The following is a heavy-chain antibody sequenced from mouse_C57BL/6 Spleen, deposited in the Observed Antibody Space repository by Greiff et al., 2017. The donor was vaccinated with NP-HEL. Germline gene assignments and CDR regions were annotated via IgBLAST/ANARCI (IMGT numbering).Heavy chain of an antibody. Sequence: EVQLQQSGPELVKPGASVKMSCKASGYTFTDYNMHWVKQSHGKSLEWIGYINPNNGGTSYNQKFKGKATLTVNKSSSTAYMELRSLTSEDSAVYYCARDIGYSNYPFAYWGQGTLVTVSA. CDR3: ARDIGYSNYPFAY. V-gene: IGHV1-22*01. D-gene: IGHD2-5*01. CDR1: GYTFTDYN. CDR2: INPNNGGT. J-gene: IGHJ3*01.